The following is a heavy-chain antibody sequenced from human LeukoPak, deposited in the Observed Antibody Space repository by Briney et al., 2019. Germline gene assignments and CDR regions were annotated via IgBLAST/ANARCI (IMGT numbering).Heavy chain of an antibody. CDR1: GGTFSSYA. J-gene: IGHJ5*02. D-gene: IGHD3-10*01. Sequence: SVKVSCKASGGTFSSYAISWVRQAPGQGLELMGGIIPIFGTANYAQKFQGRVTITADESTSTAYMELSSLRSEDTAVYYCARDHMVRGVIRARFDPWGQGTLVTVSS. V-gene: IGHV1-69*01. CDR2: IIPIFGTA. CDR3: ARDHMVRGVIRARFDP.